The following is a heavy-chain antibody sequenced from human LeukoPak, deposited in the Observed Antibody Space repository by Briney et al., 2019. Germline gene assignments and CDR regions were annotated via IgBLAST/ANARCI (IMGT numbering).Heavy chain of an antibody. CDR3: GSYYDSSGYIDY. D-gene: IGHD3-22*01. CDR2: IYYSGST. Sequence: PSETLSLTCTVSGGSISSSSYYWGWIRQPPGKGLEWIGSIYYSGSTYYNPSLKSRVTISVDTSMNQFSLKLSSVTAADTAVYYCGSYYDSSGYIDYWGQGTLVTVSS. CDR1: GGSISSSSYY. V-gene: IGHV4-39*01. J-gene: IGHJ4*02.